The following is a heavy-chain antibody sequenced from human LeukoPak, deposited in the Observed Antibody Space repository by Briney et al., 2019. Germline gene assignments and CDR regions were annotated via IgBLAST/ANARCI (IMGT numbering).Heavy chain of an antibody. V-gene: IGHV3-30*18. CDR3: AKGSDDYGGPDYFDY. D-gene: IGHD4-23*01. J-gene: IGHJ4*02. CDR1: GFTFSSYG. Sequence: PGRSLRLSCAASGFTFSSYGMHWVRQAPGKGLEWVAVISYDGSNKYYADSVKGRFTISRDNSKNTLYLQMNSLRAEDTAVYYCAKGSDDYGGPDYFDYWGQGTLVTVSP. CDR2: ISYDGSNK.